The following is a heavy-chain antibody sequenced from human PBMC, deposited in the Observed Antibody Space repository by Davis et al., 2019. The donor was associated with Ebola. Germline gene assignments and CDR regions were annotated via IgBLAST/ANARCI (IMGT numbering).Heavy chain of an antibody. CDR2: INPNSGGT. D-gene: IGHD4-17*01. J-gene: IGHJ4*02. V-gene: IGHV1-2*06. CDR3: AREKPDYGDYGSPDY. CDR1: GYTFTSYG. Sequence: ASVKVSCKASGYTFTSYGISWVRQAPGQGLEWMGRINPNSGGTNYAQKFQGRVTMTRDTSISTAYMELSRLRSDDTAVYYCAREKPDYGDYGSPDYWGQGTLVTVSS.